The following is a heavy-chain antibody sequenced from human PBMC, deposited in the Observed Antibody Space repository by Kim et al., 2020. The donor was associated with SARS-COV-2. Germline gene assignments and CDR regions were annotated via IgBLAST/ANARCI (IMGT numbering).Heavy chain of an antibody. V-gene: IGHV3-11*06. J-gene: IGHJ4*02. Sequence: GGSLRLSCAASGFTFSDYYMSWIRQAPGKGLEWVSYISSSSSYTNYADSVKGRFTISRDNAKNSLYLQMNSLRAEDTAVYYCARGPTLRGYSGYDYAYHFDYWGQGTLVTVSS. CDR1: GFTFSDYY. CDR2: ISSSSSYT. CDR3: ARGPTLRGYSGYDYAYHFDY. D-gene: IGHD5-12*01.